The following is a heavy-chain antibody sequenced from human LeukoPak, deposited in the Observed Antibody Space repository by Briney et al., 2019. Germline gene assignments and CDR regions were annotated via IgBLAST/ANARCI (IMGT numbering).Heavy chain of an antibody. J-gene: IGHJ3*02. CDR2: IYTSGST. CDR1: GGSISSGSYY. CDR3: ARRRRIAGVGTDALDI. D-gene: IGHD6-13*01. Sequence: SETLSLTCTVSGGSISSGSYYWSWIRQPAGKGLEWIGRIYTSGSTNYNPSLKSRVTMSVDTSKNQFSLKLTSVTAADTAMYYCARRRRIAGVGTDALDIWGQGTMVTVSS. V-gene: IGHV4-61*02.